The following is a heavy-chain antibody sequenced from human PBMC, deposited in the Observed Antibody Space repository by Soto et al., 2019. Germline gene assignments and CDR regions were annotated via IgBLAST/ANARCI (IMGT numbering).Heavy chain of an antibody. D-gene: IGHD6-6*01. Sequence: QVQLVESGGGVVQPGRSLRLSCAASGFTFSSYGMHWVRQAPGKGLVWVAVIWDGGSNQYYADSVKGRFTISRDNSKNTLYLQMNSLRAEDTAVYYCARDRGGEAARPGAFDIWGQGTMVTVSS. J-gene: IGHJ3*02. CDR3: ARDRGGEAARPGAFDI. CDR1: GFTFSSYG. V-gene: IGHV3-33*01. CDR2: IWDGGSNQ.